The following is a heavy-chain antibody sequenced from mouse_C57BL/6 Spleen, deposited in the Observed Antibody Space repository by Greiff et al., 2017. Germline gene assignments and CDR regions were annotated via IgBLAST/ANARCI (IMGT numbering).Heavy chain of an antibody. J-gene: IGHJ3*01. D-gene: IGHD2-4*01. CDR3: ASLYDYDVPGFAY. V-gene: IGHV1-59*01. Sequence: VQLQQPGAELVRPGTSVKLSCKASGYTFTSYWMHWVKQRPGQGLEWIGVIDPSDSYTNYNQKFKGKATLTVDTSSSTAYMQLSSLTSEDSAVYYCASLYDYDVPGFAYWGQGTLVTVSA. CDR1: GYTFTSYW. CDR2: IDPSDSYT.